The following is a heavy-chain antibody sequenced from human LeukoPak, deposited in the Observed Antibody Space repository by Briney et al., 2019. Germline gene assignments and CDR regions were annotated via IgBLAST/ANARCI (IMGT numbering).Heavy chain of an antibody. Sequence: ASGKVSCKASGYTFTGYYMHWVRQAPGQGLEWMGWINPNSGGTNYAQKFQGRVTMTRDTSISTAYMELSRLRSDDTAVYYCARLARRNNWFDPWGQGTLVTVSS. V-gene: IGHV1-2*02. D-gene: IGHD3-3*02. CDR2: INPNSGGT. J-gene: IGHJ5*02. CDR3: ARLARRNNWFDP. CDR1: GYTFTGYY.